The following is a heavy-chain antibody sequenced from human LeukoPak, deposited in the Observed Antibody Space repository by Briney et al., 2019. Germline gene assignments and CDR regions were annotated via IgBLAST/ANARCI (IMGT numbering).Heavy chain of an antibody. CDR1: RYSINSLDL. CDR2: RYFSGTT. D-gene: IGHD1-26*01. J-gene: IGHJ4*02. V-gene: IGHV4-4*01. Sequence: AGTLSLTCTVSRYSINSLDLWGGVRQPAGKGLDGIGERYFSGTTISNPPVTSRVTISIDQSKNPFFLTLSSVTAAHTAVYSCAGLVGRYRRGLYYYYFDYWGQGTLVTVSS. CDR3: AGLVGRYRRGLYYYYFDY.